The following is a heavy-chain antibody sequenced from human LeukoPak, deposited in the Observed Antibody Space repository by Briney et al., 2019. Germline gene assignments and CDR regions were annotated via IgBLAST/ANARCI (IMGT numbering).Heavy chain of an antibody. Sequence: SETLSLTCTVSGGSISSSSYYWGWIRQPPGKGLEWIGSVYYSGSTYYNPSLKSRVTVSVDTSKNQFSLQLNPVTPEDTAVYYCARDLGNSGWYTFDYWGQGTLVTVSS. D-gene: IGHD6-19*01. CDR1: GGSISSSSYY. J-gene: IGHJ4*02. V-gene: IGHV4-39*07. CDR2: VYYSGST. CDR3: ARDLGNSGWYTFDY.